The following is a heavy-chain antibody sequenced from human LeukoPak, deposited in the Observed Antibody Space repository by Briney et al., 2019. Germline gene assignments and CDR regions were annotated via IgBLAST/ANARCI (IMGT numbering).Heavy chain of an antibody. CDR3: ARVHYDYVWGSYRKKYYYYYMDV. CDR1: GYTFTNYD. V-gene: IGHV1-8*01. CDR2: MNPNSGST. J-gene: IGHJ6*03. Sequence: ASVKVSCKASGYTFTNYDINWVRQAPGQGLEWTGWMNPNSGSTGYAQQFQGRVTMTRNTSISTAYIELRSLRSDDTAVYYCARVHYDYVWGSYRKKYYYYYMDVWGKGTTVTVSS. D-gene: IGHD3-16*02.